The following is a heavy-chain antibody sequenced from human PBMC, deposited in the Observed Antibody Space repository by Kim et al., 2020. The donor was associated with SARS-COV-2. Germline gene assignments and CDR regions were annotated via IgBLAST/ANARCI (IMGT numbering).Heavy chain of an antibody. Sequence: SQTLSLTCAISGDSVSSNSAAWNWIRQSPSRGLEWLGRTYYRSKWYNDYAVSVKSRITINPDTSKNQFSLQLNSVTPEDTAVYYCATSSPLAYCGGDCSYYFDYWGQGTLVTVSS. CDR3: ATSSPLAYCGGDCSYYFDY. J-gene: IGHJ4*02. CDR1: GDSVSSNSAA. V-gene: IGHV6-1*01. D-gene: IGHD2-21*02. CDR2: TYYRSKWYN.